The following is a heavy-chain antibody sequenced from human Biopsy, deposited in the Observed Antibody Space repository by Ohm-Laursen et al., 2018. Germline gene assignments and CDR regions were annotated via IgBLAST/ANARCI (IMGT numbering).Heavy chain of an antibody. V-gene: IGHV4-39*01. Sequence: SETLSLTCTVSGGSVSSNVAYWAWIRQPPGKGLESIGSIFYSGITYYNPSLQSQFTMSVDPSKNQFSLNLTSVTAADTAVYYCARHPTGFWFDPWGQGTLVIVSS. CDR2: IFYSGIT. CDR3: ARHPTGFWFDP. J-gene: IGHJ5*02. CDR1: GGSVSSNVAY.